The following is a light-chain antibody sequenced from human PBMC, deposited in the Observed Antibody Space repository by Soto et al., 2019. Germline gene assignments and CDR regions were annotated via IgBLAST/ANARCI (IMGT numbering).Light chain of an antibody. CDR3: SSYTSSSTRVV. V-gene: IGLV2-14*01. CDR1: SSDVGGYNY. Sequence: QSVLTQPASVSGSPGQSITISCTGTSSDVGGYNYVSWYQQHPGKAPKLMIYDVSYRPSGVSNRFSGSKSGNTASLTISGRQAEDEADYDCSSYTSSSTRVVFGGGTQVTVL. CDR2: DVS. J-gene: IGLJ2*01.